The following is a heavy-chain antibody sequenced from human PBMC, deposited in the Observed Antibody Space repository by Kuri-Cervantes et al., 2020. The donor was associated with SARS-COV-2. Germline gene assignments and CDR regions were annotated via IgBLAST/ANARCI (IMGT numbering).Heavy chain of an antibody. CDR1: GYTFTSYG. V-gene: IGHV1-2*02. J-gene: IGHJ3*02. CDR2: INPNSGGT. Sequence: ASVKVSCKASGYTFTSYGISWVRQAPGQGLEWMGWINPNSGGTNYAQKFQGRVTMTRDTSISTAYMELSRLRSDDTAVYYCARQASGWSSGAFDIWGQGTMVTVSS. CDR3: ARQASGWSSGAFDI. D-gene: IGHD6-19*01.